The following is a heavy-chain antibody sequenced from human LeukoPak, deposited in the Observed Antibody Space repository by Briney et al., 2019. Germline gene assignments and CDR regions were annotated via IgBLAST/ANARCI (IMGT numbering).Heavy chain of an antibody. D-gene: IGHD2-15*01. CDR1: GYTFTSYD. Sequence: ASVKVSCKASGYTFTSYDINWVRQATGQGLEWMGWMNPNSGSTGYAQKFQGRVTMTRNTSISTAYMELSSLRSEDTAVYYCARALGYCSGGSCYPSGSWGQGTLVTVSS. J-gene: IGHJ4*02. V-gene: IGHV1-8*01. CDR2: MNPNSGST. CDR3: ARALGYCSGGSCYPSGS.